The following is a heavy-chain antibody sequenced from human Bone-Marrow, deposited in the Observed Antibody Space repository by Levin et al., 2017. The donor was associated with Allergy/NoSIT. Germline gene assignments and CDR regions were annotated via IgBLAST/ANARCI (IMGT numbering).Heavy chain of an antibody. CDR3: AIEPVYDFWSGYYKFDP. D-gene: IGHD3-3*01. Sequence: PGGSLRLSCAASGFTFSSYWMSWVRQAPGKGLEWVANIKQDGSEKYYVDSVKGRFTISRDNAKNSLYLQMNSLRAEDTAVYYCAIEPVYDFWSGYYKFDPWGQGTLVTVSS. CDR1: GFTFSSYW. J-gene: IGHJ5*02. CDR2: IKQDGSEK. V-gene: IGHV3-7*01.